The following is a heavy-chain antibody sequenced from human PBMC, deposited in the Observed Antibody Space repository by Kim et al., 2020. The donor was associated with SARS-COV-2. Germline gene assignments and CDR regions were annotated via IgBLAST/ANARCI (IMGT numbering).Heavy chain of an antibody. CDR3: AKDLTNTYYYYYGMDV. Sequence: GGSLRLSCAASGFTFGDYAMHWVRQAPGKGLEWVSGISWNSGSIGYADSVNGRFTISRDNAKNSLYLQMNSLRAEDTALYYCAKDLTNTYYYYYGMDVWG. CDR2: ISWNSGSI. J-gene: IGHJ6*01. V-gene: IGHV3-9*01. CDR1: GFTFGDYA.